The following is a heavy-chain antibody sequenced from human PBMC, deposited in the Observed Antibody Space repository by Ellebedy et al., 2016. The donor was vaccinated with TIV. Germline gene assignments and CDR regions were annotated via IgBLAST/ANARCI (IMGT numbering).Heavy chain of an antibody. CDR3: TRESFRYFDWDL. CDR2: INTDGSST. D-gene: IGHD3-9*01. V-gene: IGHV3-74*01. Sequence: GESLKIPCEASGFTLSGYWMHWVRQVPGKGLMWLARINTDGSSTSYAGSVEGRFTITRDNAKKTLYLEMSSLRPEDTAVYYCTRESFRYFDWDLWGQGTLVTVSS. CDR1: GFTLSGYW. J-gene: IGHJ4*02.